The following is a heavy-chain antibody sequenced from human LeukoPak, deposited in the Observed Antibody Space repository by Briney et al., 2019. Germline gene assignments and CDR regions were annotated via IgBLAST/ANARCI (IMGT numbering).Heavy chain of an antibody. CDR2: INEGGSVT. J-gene: IGHJ4*02. D-gene: IGHD5-24*01. CDR1: GFTFSNYW. CDR3: SRDLRGRDDY. V-gene: IGHV3-74*01. Sequence: GGSLRLSCAASGFTFSNYWMHWVRQAPGKGLVWVSRINEGGSVTDYADSVKGRFTISRDNAKNTLYLEMNSLRAEDTAVYYCSRDLRGRDDYWGQGTLVTVSS.